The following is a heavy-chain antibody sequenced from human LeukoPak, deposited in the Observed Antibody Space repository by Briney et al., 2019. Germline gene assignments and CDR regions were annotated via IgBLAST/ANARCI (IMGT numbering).Heavy chain of an antibody. CDR1: GYSFTTYW. CDR3: ARVGDQRGLDWFDP. Sequence: GESRKISCKGSGYSFTTYWIGWVRQMPGKGLEWMGIIYPGDSDTRYSPSFQGQVTISADKSISTAYLQWSSLKASDIAMYYCARVGDQRGLDWFDPWGQGTLVTVSS. V-gene: IGHV5-51*01. J-gene: IGHJ5*02. CDR2: IYPGDSDT.